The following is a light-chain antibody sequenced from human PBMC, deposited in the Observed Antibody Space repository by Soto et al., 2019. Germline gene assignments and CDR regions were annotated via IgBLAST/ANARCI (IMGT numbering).Light chain of an antibody. V-gene: IGKV3-20*01. CDR3: QQYGGTPRT. Sequence: EIVLTQSPGTLSLSPGERATLSCRVSQSVSSNYLGWYQQKPGQAPRLLIYGASFRATDIPDRFSGSGSGTDFILTISRLEPEDFAVYYCQQYGGTPRTFGQGTKVEMK. CDR2: GAS. J-gene: IGKJ1*01. CDR1: QSVSSNY.